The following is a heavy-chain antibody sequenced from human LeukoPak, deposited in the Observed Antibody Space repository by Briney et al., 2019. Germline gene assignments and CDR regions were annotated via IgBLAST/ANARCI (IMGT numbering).Heavy chain of an antibody. J-gene: IGHJ4*02. D-gene: IGHD3-10*01. CDR2: IYYSGST. Sequence: PSETLSLTCTVSGGSISSYYWSWIRQHPGKGLEWIGYIYYSGSTYYNPSLKSRVTISVDTSKNQFSLKLSSVTAADTAVYYCARAFYRGVINIYYFDYWGQGTLVTVSS. V-gene: IGHV4-59*06. CDR1: GGSISSYY. CDR3: ARAFYRGVINIYYFDY.